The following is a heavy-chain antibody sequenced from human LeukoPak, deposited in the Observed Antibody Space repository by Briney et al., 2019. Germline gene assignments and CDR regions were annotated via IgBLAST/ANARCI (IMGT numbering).Heavy chain of an antibody. D-gene: IGHD3-10*01. Sequence: SVKVSCTASGSTFSSYAISWVRQAPGQGLEWVGGIIPIFGTANYAQMLQGRVTITTDESTSTAYMELSSLRSEDTAVYYCARARGESAFDIWGQGTMVTVSS. CDR2: IIPIFGTA. V-gene: IGHV1-69*05. J-gene: IGHJ3*02. CDR1: GSTFSSYA. CDR3: ARARGESAFDI.